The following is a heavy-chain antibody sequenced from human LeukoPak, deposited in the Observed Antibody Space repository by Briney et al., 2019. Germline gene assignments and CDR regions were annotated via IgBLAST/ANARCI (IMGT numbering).Heavy chain of an antibody. D-gene: IGHD3-3*01. Sequence: SETLSLTCTVSGGSISSYYWSWIRQPPGKGLEWIGYIYTSGSTNYNPSLKSRATISVDTSKNQFSLKLSSVTAADTAVYYCARLLGYYDFWSGYYGGRFDPWGQGTLVTVSS. J-gene: IGHJ5*02. CDR2: IYTSGST. V-gene: IGHV4-4*09. CDR3: ARLLGYYDFWSGYYGGRFDP. CDR1: GGSISSYY.